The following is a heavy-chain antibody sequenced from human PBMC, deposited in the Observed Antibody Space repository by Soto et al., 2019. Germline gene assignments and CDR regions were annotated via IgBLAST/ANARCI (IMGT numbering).Heavy chain of an antibody. CDR1: GYTFTSYG. Sequence: ASVKVSCKASGYTFTSYGISWVRQAPGQGLEWMGWISAYNGNTNYSQKFQGRVTITRDTSASTAYMELSSLRSEDTAVYYCARDYYKYYDSSGYYRSPAYWGQGTLVTVSS. V-gene: IGHV1-18*01. D-gene: IGHD3-22*01. J-gene: IGHJ4*02. CDR2: ISAYNGNT. CDR3: ARDYYKYYDSSGYYRSPAY.